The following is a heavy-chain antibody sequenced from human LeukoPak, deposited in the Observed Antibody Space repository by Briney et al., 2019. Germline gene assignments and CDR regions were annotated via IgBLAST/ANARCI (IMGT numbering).Heavy chain of an antibody. J-gene: IGHJ4*02. CDR2: ISGSGGST. CDR1: GFTFSSYA. CDR3: AKDGGIAARLTDY. Sequence: PGGSLRLSCSASGFTFSSYAMSWVRQAPGKGLEWVSAISGSGGSTYYADSVKGRFTISRDNSKNTLYLQMNSLRAEDTALYYCAKDGGIAARLTDYWGQGTPVTVSS. D-gene: IGHD6-6*01. V-gene: IGHV3-23*01.